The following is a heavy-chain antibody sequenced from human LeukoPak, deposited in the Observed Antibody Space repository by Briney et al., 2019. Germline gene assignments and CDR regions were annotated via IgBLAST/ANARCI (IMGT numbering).Heavy chain of an antibody. Sequence: ASVKVSCKASGYTFTSYYMNWVRHAPGQGLEWIGIINPSSGSTSYAQNFQGRVTMTKDTTTSTVDMELSSLRSEDTAVYYCARAQRMGRYSYYYGSRSLYNWFDPWGQGTLVTVSS. V-gene: IGHV1-46*01. CDR2: INPSSGST. CDR1: GYTFTSYY. CDR3: ARAQRMGRYSYYYGSRSLYNWFDP. J-gene: IGHJ5*02. D-gene: IGHD3-10*01.